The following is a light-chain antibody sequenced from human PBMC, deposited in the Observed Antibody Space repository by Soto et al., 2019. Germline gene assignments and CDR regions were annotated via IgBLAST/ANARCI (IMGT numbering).Light chain of an antibody. Sequence: DIQMTQSPSTLSASVGDRVTITCRASQSISSWLAWYQQKPGKAPNLLIYGASSLQSGVPSRFSGSGSGTEFTLTINILQPDDFATYYFQQYNSDSGTFGQGTKVEIK. CDR1: QSISSW. CDR3: QQYNSDSGT. V-gene: IGKV1-5*01. J-gene: IGKJ1*01. CDR2: GAS.